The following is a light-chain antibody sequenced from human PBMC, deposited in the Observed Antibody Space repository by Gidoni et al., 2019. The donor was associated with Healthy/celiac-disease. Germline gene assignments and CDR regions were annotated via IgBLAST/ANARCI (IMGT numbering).Light chain of an antibody. CDR2: AAS. J-gene: IGKJ1*01. V-gene: IGKV1-39*01. CDR3: QQSYSTPRT. Sequence: DIAMTQSPSSLSASVGDRVTITCRASQSISSYLNWYQQKPGKAPKLLIYAASSLQSGVPSRFSGSGSGTDFTLTISSLQPDDFATYSCQQSYSTPRTFGQGTKVELK. CDR1: QSISSY.